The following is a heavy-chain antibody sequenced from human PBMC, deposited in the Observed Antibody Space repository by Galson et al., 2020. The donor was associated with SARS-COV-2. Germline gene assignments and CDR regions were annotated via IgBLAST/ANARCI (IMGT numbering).Heavy chain of an antibody. CDR2: ISSSSSNI. CDR3: AVDGI. J-gene: IGHJ3*02. CDR1: GFTFSNYN. Sequence: ESLKISCAASGFTFSNYNMNWVRQAPGKGLEWVSSISSSSSNIYYADSVKGRFTISRDNAKNSLYLQMNSLRAEDTAVYYCAVDGIWGQGTMVTVSS. V-gene: IGHV3-21*01.